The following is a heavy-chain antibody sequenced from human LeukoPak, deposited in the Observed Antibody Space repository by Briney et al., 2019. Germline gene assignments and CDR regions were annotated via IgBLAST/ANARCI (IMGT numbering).Heavy chain of an antibody. V-gene: IGHV1-18*01. Sequence: ASVKVSCKASGYTFTSYGISWVRQAPGQGLEWVGWISAYNGNTNYAQKLQGRVTMTTDTSTSTAYMELRSLRSDDTAVYYCARAGLAYDFWSGYFGPPDFDYWGQGTLVTVSS. J-gene: IGHJ4*02. CDR3: ARAGLAYDFWSGYFGPPDFDY. CDR1: GYTFTSYG. CDR2: ISAYNGNT. D-gene: IGHD3-3*01.